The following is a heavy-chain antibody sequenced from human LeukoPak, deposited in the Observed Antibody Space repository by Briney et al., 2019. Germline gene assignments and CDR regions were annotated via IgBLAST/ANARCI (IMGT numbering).Heavy chain of an antibody. CDR3: AISITGTTPWFDY. Sequence: SETLSLTCTVSGGSTSSYYWSWIRQPPGKGLEWIGYIYYSGSTNYNPSLKSRVTISVDTSKNQFSLKLSSVTAADTAVYYCAISITGTTPWFDYWGQGTLVTVSS. J-gene: IGHJ4*02. V-gene: IGHV4-59*01. CDR1: GGSTSSYY. CDR2: IYYSGST. D-gene: IGHD1-7*01.